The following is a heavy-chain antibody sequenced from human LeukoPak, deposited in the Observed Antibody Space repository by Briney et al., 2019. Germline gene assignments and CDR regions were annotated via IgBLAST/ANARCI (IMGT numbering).Heavy chain of an antibody. CDR1: GFSFNSYT. J-gene: IGHJ4*02. CDR3: ARDGSGWYYFDH. CDR2: ITTSSSTI. V-gene: IGHV3-48*04. D-gene: IGHD6-19*01. Sequence: SGGSLRLSCAASGFSFNSYTMNWVRQAPGKGLEWVSYITTSSSTIYYSDSVKGRFTVSRDNAKNSLYLQMNSLRAEDTAVYFCARDGSGWYYFDHWGQGTLVSVSS.